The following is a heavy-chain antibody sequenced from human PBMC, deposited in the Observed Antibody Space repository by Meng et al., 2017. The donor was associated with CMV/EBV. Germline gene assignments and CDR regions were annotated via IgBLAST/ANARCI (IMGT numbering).Heavy chain of an antibody. Sequence: ASVKVSCKASGYTFTGYYMHWVRQAPGQGLEWMEWINPNSGGTNYAQKFQGRVTMTRDTSISTAYMELSRLRSDDTAVYYCARGGERDSSGYRYGMDVWGQGTTVTVSS. CDR3: ARGGERDSSGYRYGMDV. D-gene: IGHD3-22*01. CDR2: INPNSGGT. CDR1: GYTFTGYY. V-gene: IGHV1-2*02. J-gene: IGHJ6*02.